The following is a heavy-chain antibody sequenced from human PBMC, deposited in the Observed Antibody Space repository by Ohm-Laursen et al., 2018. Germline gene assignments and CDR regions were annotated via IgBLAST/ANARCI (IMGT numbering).Heavy chain of an antibody. D-gene: IGHD1-26*01. Sequence: SLRLSCTASGFTFSNAWMSWVRQAPGRGLEWVSHISYSGTSIYYADSVKGQFTISRDNAKNSLYLQMNSLRAEDTAVYYCARVYGSYCSDYWGQGTLVTVSS. CDR1: GFTFSNAW. CDR3: ARVYGSYCSDY. CDR2: ISYSGTSI. V-gene: IGHV3-11*01. J-gene: IGHJ4*02.